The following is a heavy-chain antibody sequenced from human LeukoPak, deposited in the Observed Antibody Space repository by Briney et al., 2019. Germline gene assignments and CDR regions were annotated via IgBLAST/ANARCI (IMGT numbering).Heavy chain of an antibody. CDR1: GFTFSSYA. Sequence: GGSLRLSCAASGFTFSSYAMHWVRQAPGKGLEWVAVISVDGRDLYHADSVKGRFTISRDNSKNTLYLQMTSLRTDDTAVYYCARDKSAAADYYFDFWGQGTLVTVSS. CDR3: ARDKSAAADYYFDF. V-gene: IGHV3-30*04. CDR2: ISVDGRDL. D-gene: IGHD3-10*01. J-gene: IGHJ4*02.